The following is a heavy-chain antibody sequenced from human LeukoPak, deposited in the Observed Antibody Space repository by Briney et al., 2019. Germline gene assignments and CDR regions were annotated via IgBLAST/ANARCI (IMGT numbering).Heavy chain of an antibody. CDR2: ISGSGGST. Sequence: GGSLRLSCAASGFTFSSYAMSWDRQAPGKGLEWVSAISGSGGSTYYADSVKGRFTISRDNSKNTLYLQMNSLRAEDTAVYYCAKDRSFGGVFDYWGQGTLVTVSS. D-gene: IGHD3-16*01. V-gene: IGHV3-23*01. CDR3: AKDRSFGGVFDY. CDR1: GFTFSSYA. J-gene: IGHJ4*02.